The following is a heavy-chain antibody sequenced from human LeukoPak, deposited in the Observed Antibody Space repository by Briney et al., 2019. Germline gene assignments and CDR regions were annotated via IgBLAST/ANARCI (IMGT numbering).Heavy chain of an antibody. J-gene: IGHJ4*02. D-gene: IGHD1-1*01. CDR1: GFIFSSHG. CDR3: ARGGSGNWNAPFDY. Sequence: GGSLRLSCAASGFIFSSHGMNWVRQAPGKGLEWVSGISPSGDITYYADSVKGRFTISRDNSKNRVYLQMDSLRAEDTAVYYCARGGSGNWNAPFDYWGQGTLVTVSS. V-gene: IGHV3-23*01. CDR2: ISPSGDIT.